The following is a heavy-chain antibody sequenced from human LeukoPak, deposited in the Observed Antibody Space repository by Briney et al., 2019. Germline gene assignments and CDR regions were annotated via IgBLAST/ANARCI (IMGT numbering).Heavy chain of an antibody. CDR2: IKHDESEK. J-gene: IGHJ4*02. CDR3: TRRLDD. CDR1: GFTFSSYG. Sequence: GGSLRLSCAASGFTFSSYGMHWVRQAPGKGLEWVANIKHDESEKNYLDSVKGWFTISRDNAQNSLYLQMNGLRVEDTAVYYCTRRLDDWGQGTLVTVSS. D-gene: IGHD3-16*01. V-gene: IGHV3-7*01.